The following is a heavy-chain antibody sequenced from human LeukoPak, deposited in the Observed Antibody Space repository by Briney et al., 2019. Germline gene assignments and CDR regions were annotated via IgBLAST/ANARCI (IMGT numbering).Heavy chain of an antibody. CDR3: AKDPLVNSQEYFDY. V-gene: IGHV3-48*03. J-gene: IGHJ4*02. Sequence: QPGGSLRLSCAASGFTFSNYEMNWVRQTPGKGLEWVSYISDHGKSRNYVDSVKGRFTISRDNSKNTLYLQMNSLRAEDTAVYYCAKDPLVNSQEYFDYWGQGTLVTVSS. CDR1: GFTFSNYE. CDR2: ISDHGKSR. D-gene: IGHD2/OR15-2a*01.